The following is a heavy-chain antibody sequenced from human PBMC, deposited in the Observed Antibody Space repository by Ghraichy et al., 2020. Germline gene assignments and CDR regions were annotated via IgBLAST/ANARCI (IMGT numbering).Heavy chain of an antibody. Sequence: GGSLRLSCAASGFTFSSYSMNWVRQAPGKGLEWVSSISSSSSYIYYADSVKGRFTISRDNAKNSLYLQMNSLRAEDTAVYYCASGLTYYDIPPFYWGQGTLVTVSS. CDR3: ASGLTYYDIPPFY. CDR1: GFTFSSYS. D-gene: IGHD3-9*01. V-gene: IGHV3-21*01. CDR2: ISSSSSYI. J-gene: IGHJ4*02.